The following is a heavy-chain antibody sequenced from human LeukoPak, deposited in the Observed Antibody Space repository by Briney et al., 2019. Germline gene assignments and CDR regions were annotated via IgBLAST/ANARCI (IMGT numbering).Heavy chain of an antibody. CDR2: ISDIGSI. CDR3: AGHKKTYDSSGYPDY. V-gene: IGHV4-59*01. D-gene: IGHD3-22*01. CDR1: GGSISSYY. Sequence: SETLSLTCTVSGGSISSYYWSWIRQPPGKGLEWVAYISDIGSINYNPSLKSRVTISLDTSKNQFSLKLSSVTAADTAVYYCAGHKKTYDSSGYPDYWGQGTLVTVSS. J-gene: IGHJ4*02.